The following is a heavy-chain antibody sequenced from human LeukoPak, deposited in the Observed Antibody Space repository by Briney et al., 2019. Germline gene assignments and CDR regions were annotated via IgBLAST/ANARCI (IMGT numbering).Heavy chain of an antibody. CDR3: ARGTLEHCSGASCYPLDS. V-gene: IGHV3-23*01. CDR2: VTGSGGDT. CDR1: GFTFSNYA. J-gene: IGHJ5*01. Sequence: PGGSLRLSCAASGFTFSNYAMSWVRQTPGKGLECVSVVTGSGGDTYYTGSVNGRFTISRDNSKNTLYLQMNSLRAVDTAVYYCARGTLEHCSGASCYPLDSWGQGTLVTVSS. D-gene: IGHD2-15*01.